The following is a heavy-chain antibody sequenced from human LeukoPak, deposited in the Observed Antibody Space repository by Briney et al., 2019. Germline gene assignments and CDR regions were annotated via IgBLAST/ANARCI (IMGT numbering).Heavy chain of an antibody. D-gene: IGHD5-12*01. CDR3: ARGLGGYNGYAFDY. Sequence: PGGSLRHSFAASRFTLSTFWMHWVRQAPGKGLVSVSRINNDGSMTNYADSVKGRFTISRDNAKSTLYLQMNSLRAEDSAVYYCARGLGGYNGYAFDYWGQGSLVTVSS. CDR2: INNDGSMT. V-gene: IGHV3-74*01. J-gene: IGHJ4*02. CDR1: RFTLSTFW.